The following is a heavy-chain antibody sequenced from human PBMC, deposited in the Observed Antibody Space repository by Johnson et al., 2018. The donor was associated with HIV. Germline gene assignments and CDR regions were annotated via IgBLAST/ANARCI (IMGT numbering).Heavy chain of an antibody. CDR2: IRSKANSYAT. J-gene: IGHJ3*02. D-gene: IGHD1-26*01. CDR3: TTELVGARGPNAFDI. CDR1: GFTFSGSA. V-gene: IGHV3-73*02. Sequence: VQLVESGGGLVQPGGSLKLSCAASGFTFSGSAMHWVRQASGTGLEWVGRIRSKANSYATAYAASVQGRFTISRDDSKHTLYLQMNSLKTEDTAMCYCTTELVGARGPNAFDIWGPGTMVTVSS.